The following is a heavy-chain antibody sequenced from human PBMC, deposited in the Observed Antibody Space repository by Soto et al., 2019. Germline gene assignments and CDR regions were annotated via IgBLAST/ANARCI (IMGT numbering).Heavy chain of an antibody. Sequence: QVQLQESGPTLVKPSETLSLTCTVSGGSIRSYCWTWIRQPPGEGLEWIGCICNSGSTYYNPSLKSRVTISVDTSKNQFSLKLSSVTAADTAVYYCARRDGYNHFDYWGQGTLVTVSS. J-gene: IGHJ4*02. CDR1: GGSIRSYC. V-gene: IGHV4-59*12. D-gene: IGHD5-12*01. CDR3: ARRDGYNHFDY. CDR2: ICNSGST.